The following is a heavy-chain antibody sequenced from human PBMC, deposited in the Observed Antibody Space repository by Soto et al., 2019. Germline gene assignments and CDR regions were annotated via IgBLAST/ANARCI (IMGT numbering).Heavy chain of an antibody. D-gene: IGHD2-15*01. J-gene: IGHJ4*02. CDR2: IYYSGST. CDR3: ARLSGYCSGDSCRIDY. CDR1: GGCISSSSYY. V-gene: IGHV4-39*01. Sequence: QLQLQESGPGLVKPSETLSLTCTVSGGCISSSSYYWGWIRQPPGKGLEWIGSIYYSGSTYYNLSLKSRVTIAVDKSKNQFSLKLSSVTAADTAVYFCARLSGYCSGDSCRIDYWGQGTLVTVSS.